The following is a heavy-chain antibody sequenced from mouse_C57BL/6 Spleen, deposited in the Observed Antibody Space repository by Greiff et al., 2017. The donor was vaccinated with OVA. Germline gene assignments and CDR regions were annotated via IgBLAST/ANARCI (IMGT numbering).Heavy chain of an antibody. Sequence: VKLQQPGAELVRPGTSVKLSCKASGYTFTSYWMHWVKQRPGQGLEWIGVIDPSDSYTNYNQKFKGKATLTVDTSSSSAYMQLSSLTSEDSSVYYCALYDDFDYWGQGTTLTDSS. CDR2: IDPSDSYT. D-gene: IGHD2-12*01. CDR3: ALYDDFDY. J-gene: IGHJ2*01. V-gene: IGHV1-59*01. CDR1: GYTFTSYW.